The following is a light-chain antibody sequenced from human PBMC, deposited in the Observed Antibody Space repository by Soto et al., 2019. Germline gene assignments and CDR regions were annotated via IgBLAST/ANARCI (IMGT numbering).Light chain of an antibody. Sequence: EIVLTQSPATLSLSPGERATLSCRASQGVGSHLVWYQQKPGQAPRLLIYDASTRATGTSARFSGSGSGTEFTLTISSLEPEDSAVYYCQQYGSSPYTFGLGTKLEIK. J-gene: IGKJ2*01. CDR2: DAS. V-gene: IGKV3-11*01. CDR1: QGVGSH. CDR3: QQYGSSPYT.